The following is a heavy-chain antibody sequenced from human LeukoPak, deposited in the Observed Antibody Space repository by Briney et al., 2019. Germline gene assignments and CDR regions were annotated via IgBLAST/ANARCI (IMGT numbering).Heavy chain of an antibody. CDR3: AIRTHVGERVKKGLDY. CDR1: GYTFTSYD. Sequence: ASVKVSCKASGYTFTSYDINWVRQATGQGLEWMGRMNPNSGKTGYAQEFQGRVTMTRNTSISTAYMELSSLRSEDTAVYYCAIRTHVGERVKKGLDYWGQGTLVTVSS. D-gene: IGHD1-1*01. CDR2: MNPNSGKT. V-gene: IGHV1-8*01. J-gene: IGHJ4*02.